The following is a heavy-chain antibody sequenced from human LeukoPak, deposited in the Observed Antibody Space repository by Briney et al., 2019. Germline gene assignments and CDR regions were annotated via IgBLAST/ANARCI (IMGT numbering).Heavy chain of an antibody. CDR2: ISGSGGST. D-gene: IGHD3-22*01. V-gene: IGHV3-23*01. CDR1: GFTFSSYA. CDR3: AKGDSGYPTQQVCFDY. Sequence: GGSLRLSCAASGFTFSSYAMSWVRQAPGKGLEWVSAISGSGGSTYYADSVKGRFTISRDNSKNTLYLQMNSLRAEDTAVYYCAKGDSGYPTQQVCFDYWGQGTLVTVSS. J-gene: IGHJ4*02.